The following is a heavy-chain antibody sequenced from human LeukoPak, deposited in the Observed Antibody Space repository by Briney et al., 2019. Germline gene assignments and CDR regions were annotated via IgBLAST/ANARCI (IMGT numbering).Heavy chain of an antibody. CDR3: ARKALPGNWFDP. Sequence: SESLSLTCTVSGDSISTYYWSWIRQPAGKGLEWIGRIFTSGSTNYNPSLKSRVTMSLDTSKNQFSLKLSSVTAADTAVYYCARKALPGNWFDPWGQGALVTVSS. V-gene: IGHV4-4*07. J-gene: IGHJ5*02. CDR2: IFTSGST. CDR1: GDSISTYY.